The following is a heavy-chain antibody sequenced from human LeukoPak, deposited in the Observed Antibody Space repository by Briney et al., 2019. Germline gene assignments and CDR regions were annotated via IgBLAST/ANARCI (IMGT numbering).Heavy chain of an antibody. Sequence: GGSLRLSCAASGFTFSNAWMSWVRQAPGKGLEWVGRIKSKTDGGTTDYAAPVKGRFTISRDDSKNTLYLQMNSLKTEDTAVYCCTTENYYDSSGYHDYWGQGTLVTVSS. D-gene: IGHD3-22*01. CDR2: IKSKTDGGTT. J-gene: IGHJ4*02. CDR3: TTENYYDSSGYHDY. V-gene: IGHV3-15*01. CDR1: GFTFSNAW.